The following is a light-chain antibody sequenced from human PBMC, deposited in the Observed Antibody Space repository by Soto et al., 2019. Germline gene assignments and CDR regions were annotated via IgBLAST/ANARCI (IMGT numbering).Light chain of an antibody. CDR1: TGAVTNGHY. J-gene: IGLJ1*01. Sequence: QAVVTQEPSLTVSPGGTVTLTCGSSTGAVTNGHYPYWFQQKPGQAPRTLIYDTTNRHYWTHARFSGSLLGGKAALTLSGAQPEDEAEYYCLLSYNGNYVFGNGTKLTV. CDR2: DTT. CDR3: LLSYNGNYV. V-gene: IGLV7-46*01.